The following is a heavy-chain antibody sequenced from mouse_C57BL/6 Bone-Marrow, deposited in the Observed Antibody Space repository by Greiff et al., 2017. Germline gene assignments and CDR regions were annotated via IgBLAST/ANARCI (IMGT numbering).Heavy chain of an antibody. CDR2: IWRGGST. J-gene: IGHJ4*01. D-gene: IGHD2-3*01. V-gene: IGHV2-2*01. CDR3: ARKGDGYYLSMGY. Sequence: VQLQESGPGLVQPSQSLSITCTVSGFSLTSYGVHWVRQSPGKGLEWLGVIWRGGSTDYNAAFISRLSISKDNSKSQVFFKMNSLQADDTAIYYCARKGDGYYLSMGYWGQGTSVTVSS. CDR1: GFSLTSYG.